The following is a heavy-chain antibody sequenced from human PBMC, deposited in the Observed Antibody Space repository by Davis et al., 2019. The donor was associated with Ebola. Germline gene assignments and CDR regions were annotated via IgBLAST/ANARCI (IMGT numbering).Heavy chain of an antibody. CDR2: IYPGDSDT. J-gene: IGHJ3*02. V-gene: IGHV5-51*01. CDR1: GYSFTSYW. D-gene: IGHD3-10*01. Sequence: KVSCKGSGYSFTSYWIGWVRQMPGKGLEWMGIIYPGDSDTSYSPSFQGQVTISADKSISTAYLQWSSLKASDTAMYYCARPSKVRGFDAFDIWGQGTMVTVSS. CDR3: ARPSKVRGFDAFDI.